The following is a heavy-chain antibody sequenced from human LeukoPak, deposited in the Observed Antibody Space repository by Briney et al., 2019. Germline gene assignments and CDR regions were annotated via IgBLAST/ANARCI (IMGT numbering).Heavy chain of an antibody. J-gene: IGHJ3*02. CDR2: IIPIFGTA. Sequence: SVKVSCKASGGTFSSYAISWVRQAPGQGLEWMGGIIPIFGTANYAQKFQGRVTITADESMSTAYMELSSLRSEDTAVYYCARDRGYSSSWNDAFDIWGQGTMVTVSS. D-gene: IGHD6-13*01. CDR1: GGTFSSYA. V-gene: IGHV1-69*13. CDR3: ARDRGYSSSWNDAFDI.